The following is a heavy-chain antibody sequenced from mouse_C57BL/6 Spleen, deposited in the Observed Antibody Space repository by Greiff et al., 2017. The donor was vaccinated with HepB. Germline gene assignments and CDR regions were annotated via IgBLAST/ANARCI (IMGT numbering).Heavy chain of an antibody. D-gene: IGHD2-3*01. CDR1: GYSFTSYY. CDR3: ARAAIYDGYYFDY. J-gene: IGHJ2*01. CDR2: IYPGSGNT. V-gene: IGHV1-66*01. Sequence: VQGVESGPELVKPGASVKISCKASGYSFTSYYIHWVKQRPGQGLEWIGWIYPGSGNTKYNEKFKGKATLTADTSSSTAYMQLSSLTSEDSAVYYCARAAIYDGYYFDYWGQGTTLTVSS.